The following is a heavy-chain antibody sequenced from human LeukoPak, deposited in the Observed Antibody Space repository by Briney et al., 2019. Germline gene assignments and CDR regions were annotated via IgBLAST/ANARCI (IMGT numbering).Heavy chain of an antibody. V-gene: IGHV4-34*01. CDR2: INHSGST. D-gene: IGHD6-19*01. Sequence: SETLSLTCAVYGGSFSGYYWSWIRQPPGKGLEWIGEINHSGSTNYNPSLKSRVTISVDTSKNQFSLKLSSVTAADTAVYYCARDVRSRWLVPRGFDYWGQGTLFTVSS. CDR1: GGSFSGYY. J-gene: IGHJ4*02. CDR3: ARDVRSRWLVPRGFDY.